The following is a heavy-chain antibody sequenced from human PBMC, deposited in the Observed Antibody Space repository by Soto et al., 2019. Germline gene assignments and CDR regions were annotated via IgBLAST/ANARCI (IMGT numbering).Heavy chain of an antibody. Sequence: GGSLRLSCAASGFTFSSYGMHWVRQAPGKGLEWVAVISYDGSNKYYADSVKGRFTISRDNSKNTLYLQMNSLRAEDAAVYYCAKGQYSSGWYFVYYGMDVWGQGTTVTVSS. CDR3: AKGQYSSGWYFVYYGMDV. CDR2: ISYDGSNK. J-gene: IGHJ6*02. D-gene: IGHD6-19*01. CDR1: GFTFSSYG. V-gene: IGHV3-30*18.